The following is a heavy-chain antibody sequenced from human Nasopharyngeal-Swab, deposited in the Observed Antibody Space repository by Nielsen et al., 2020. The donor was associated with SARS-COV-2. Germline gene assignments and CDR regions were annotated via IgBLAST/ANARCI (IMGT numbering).Heavy chain of an antibody. CDR2: ISSSSSYI. CDR1: RFTFNNYN. V-gene: IGHV3-21*01. D-gene: IGHD3-3*01. CDR3: ERDGLDYDFWSAYFMDV. J-gene: IGHJ6*02. Sequence: GGSLRLSCAASRFTFNNYNFNWVRQAPGKGLEWVSSISSSSSYIYYADSVKGRFTISRDNAKNSLYLQMNSLRAEDTAVYYCERDGLDYDFWSAYFMDVWGQGTTVTVSS.